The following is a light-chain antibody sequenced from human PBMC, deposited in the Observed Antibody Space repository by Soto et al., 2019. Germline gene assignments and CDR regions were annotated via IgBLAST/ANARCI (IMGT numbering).Light chain of an antibody. CDR1: QDISTY. CDR2: AAS. J-gene: IGKJ3*01. CDR3: EQYHTFPFT. Sequence: AIRMTQSPSSLSASTGDRVTITCRASQDISTYLAWYQQKPGEAPKLLIYAASTLQSGVPSNFSGSGSETDFTLTISCLQSEDFATYYCEQYHTFPFTFGHGTKVEIK. V-gene: IGKV1-8*01.